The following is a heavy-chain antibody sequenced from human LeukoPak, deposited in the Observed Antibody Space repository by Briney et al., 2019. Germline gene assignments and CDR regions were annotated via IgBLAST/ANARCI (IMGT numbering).Heavy chain of an antibody. J-gene: IGHJ4*02. CDR1: GFTFSSYS. D-gene: IGHD6-13*01. V-gene: IGHV3-48*01. CDR3: AKDSSNWAFDY. CDR2: IDARSGIT. Sequence: GGSLRLSCAASGFTFSSYSMNWVRQAPGKGPEWVSYIDARSGITYYADSVQGRFTISRDNAKESVFLQMNSLRADDTAVYYCAKDSSNWAFDYWGQGTLVTVSS.